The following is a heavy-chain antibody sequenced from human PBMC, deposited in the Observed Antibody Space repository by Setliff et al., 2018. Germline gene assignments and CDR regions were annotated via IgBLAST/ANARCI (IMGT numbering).Heavy chain of an antibody. V-gene: IGHV3-23*01. Sequence: HPGGSLRLSCAASGVTFTSYAMTWVRQAPGKGLEWVSSISGGGASTYYADFVKGRFTISRDNSKNTLYLQMNSLRAEDTAVYFCTRVWSMVSDSYYFYMDVWGKGTTVTVSS. CDR2: ISGGGAST. J-gene: IGHJ6*03. D-gene: IGHD2-8*02. CDR1: GVTFTSYA. CDR3: TRVWSMVSDSYYFYMDV.